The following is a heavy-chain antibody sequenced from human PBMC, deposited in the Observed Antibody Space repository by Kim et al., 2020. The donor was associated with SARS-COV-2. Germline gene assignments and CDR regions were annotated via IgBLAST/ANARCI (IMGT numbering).Heavy chain of an antibody. CDR1: GFTFSSYA. CDR2: ISYDGSNK. CDR3: ARDGGGGYDFDY. J-gene: IGHJ4*02. D-gene: IGHD5-12*01. Sequence: GGSLRLSCAASGFTFSSYAMHWVRQAPGKGLEWVAVISYDGSNKYYADSVKGRFTISRDNSKNTLYLQMNSLRAEDTAVYYCARDGGGGYDFDYWGQGTLVTVSS. V-gene: IGHV3-30-3*01.